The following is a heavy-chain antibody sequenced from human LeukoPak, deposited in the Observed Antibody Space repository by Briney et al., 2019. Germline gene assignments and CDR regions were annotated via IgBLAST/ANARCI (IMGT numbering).Heavy chain of an antibody. CDR1: GGSISSGLYS. J-gene: IGHJ5*02. CDR3: ARLQYCSGTSCYWFDP. CDR2: IYHAGST. V-gene: IGHV4-30-2*01. Sequence: PSETLSLTCDVSGGSISSGLYSWSWIRQPLGKGLEWIGYIYHAGSTYYNPSLKSRVTISVDTSKNQFSLRLSSVTAADTAVYYCARLQYCSGTSCYWFDPWGQGTLVTVSS. D-gene: IGHD2-2*01.